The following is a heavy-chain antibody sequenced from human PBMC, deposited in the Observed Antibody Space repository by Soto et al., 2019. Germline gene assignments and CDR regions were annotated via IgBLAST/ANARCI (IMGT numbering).Heavy chain of an antibody. CDR2: IDPSDSYT. CDR3: ARHKEWARLELPRAFDI. CDR1: GYSFTSYW. V-gene: IGHV5-10-1*01. Sequence: RGESLKISCKGSGYSFTSYWISWVRQMPGKGLEWMGRIDPSDSYTNYSPSFQGHVTISADKSISTAYLQWSSLKASDTAMYYCARHKEWARLELPRAFDIWGQGTMVTVSS. D-gene: IGHD1-7*01. J-gene: IGHJ3*02.